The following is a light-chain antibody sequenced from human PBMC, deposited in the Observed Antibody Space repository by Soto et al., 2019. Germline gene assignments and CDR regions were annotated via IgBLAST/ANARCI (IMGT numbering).Light chain of an antibody. CDR3: QQRRTGPPLT. J-gene: IGKJ4*01. CDR2: DAS. CDR1: QSVSNF. Sequence: EIVLTQSPATLSLSPGERATLSCRASQSVSNFLAWYQQKPGQAPRLLIYDASTRATGIPARFSGSGSGTDFALTISRLEPEDFAFYYCQQRRTGPPLTCGGGTKVEIK. V-gene: IGKV3-11*01.